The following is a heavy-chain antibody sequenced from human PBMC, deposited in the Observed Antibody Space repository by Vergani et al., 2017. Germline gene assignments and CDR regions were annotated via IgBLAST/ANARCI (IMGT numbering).Heavy chain of an antibody. V-gene: IGHV1-58*02. J-gene: IGHJ4*02. Sequence: QMQLVQSGPEVKKPGTSVKVSCKASGFTFTSSAMQWVRQARGQRLEWIGWIVVGSGNTNYAQKFQERVTITRDMSTSTAYMELRSLRSDDTAVYYCARDRPVVVAATPVVYWGQGTLVTVSS. CDR1: GFTFTSSA. CDR2: IVVGSGNT. D-gene: IGHD2-15*01. CDR3: ARDRPVVVAATPVVY.